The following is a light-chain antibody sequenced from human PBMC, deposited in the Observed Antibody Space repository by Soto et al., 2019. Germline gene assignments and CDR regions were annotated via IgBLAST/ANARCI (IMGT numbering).Light chain of an antibody. CDR1: QAISSY. V-gene: IGKV1-9*01. Sequence: DIPLTQAPSFLSSSAGDRVSIPCRASQAISSYLAWYQQKPGRAPKLLIYAASTLQSGVPSRFSGSGSGTEFTLTITSLQPEDFATYYCQQLNSFPITFGQGTRLEIK. CDR2: AAS. J-gene: IGKJ5*01. CDR3: QQLNSFPIT.